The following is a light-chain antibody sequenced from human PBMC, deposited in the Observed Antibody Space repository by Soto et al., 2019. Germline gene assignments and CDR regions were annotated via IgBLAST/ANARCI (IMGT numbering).Light chain of an antibody. CDR1: QSVSSN. J-gene: IGKJ1*01. CDR2: GAS. V-gene: IGKV3-15*01. CDR3: QQYNNWPQT. Sequence: IVMTQSPATLSVSPGERATLSCRASQSVSSNLAWYQQKPGQAPRLLIYGASTRATGIPARFSGSGSGTEFTLTISSLQSEEFAVYYCQQYNNWPQTFGQGTKVE.